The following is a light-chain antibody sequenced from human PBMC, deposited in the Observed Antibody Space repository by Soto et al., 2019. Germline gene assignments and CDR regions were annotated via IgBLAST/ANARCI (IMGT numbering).Light chain of an antibody. CDR3: QHYGGSPSFT. J-gene: IGKJ3*01. Sequence: EIVLTQSPGTLSLSPGERATLSCRASQSVSSSYLGWYQQKPGQAPRLLIYGASGRATGIPDRFSGSRSGTDFTLAISRLESEDFAVYYCQHYGGSPSFTFGPGTKVDIK. V-gene: IGKV3-20*01. CDR1: QSVSSSY. CDR2: GAS.